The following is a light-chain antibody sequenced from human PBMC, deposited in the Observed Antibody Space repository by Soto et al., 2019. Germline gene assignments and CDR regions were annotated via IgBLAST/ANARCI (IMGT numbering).Light chain of an antibody. CDR3: QQYNKWPHA. CDR1: QSVSSN. Sequence: EIVMTQSPATLSVSPGERVTLSCRASQSVSSNLAWYQQKPGLAPRLLIYGATTRATGFPARFSGSGSGTEFTLTISNLQSEDFAVYYCQQYNKWPHAFGQGTKLEI. V-gene: IGKV3-15*01. J-gene: IGKJ2*01. CDR2: GAT.